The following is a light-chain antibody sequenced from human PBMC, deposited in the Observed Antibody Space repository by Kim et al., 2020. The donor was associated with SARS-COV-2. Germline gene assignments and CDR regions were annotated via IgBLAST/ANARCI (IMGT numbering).Light chain of an antibody. V-gene: IGKV3-15*01. J-gene: IGKJ1*01. CDR3: LQYQDWPPWT. CDR2: GAS. Sequence: EILMTQSPATLSVSPGERATLSCWASQSVGTKAAWYQQKPGQAPRLLMYGASIRATGIPARFSGSGSGTEFTLTISSLQSEDVAIYYCLQYQDWPPWTFGQGTKVDIK. CDR1: QSVGTK.